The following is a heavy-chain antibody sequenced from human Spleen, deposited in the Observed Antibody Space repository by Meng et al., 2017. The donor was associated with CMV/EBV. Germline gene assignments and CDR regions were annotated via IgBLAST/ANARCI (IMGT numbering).Heavy chain of an antibody. V-gene: IGHV3-21*01. D-gene: IGHD2-2*01. CDR1: GFTFSSYS. J-gene: IGHJ4*02. CDR3: ARYYCSSTSCPIDY. Sequence: AYGFTFSSYSLSWVRQAPGKGLEWVSSISSSSSYIYYADSVKGRFTISRDNAKNSLYLQMNSLRAEDTAVYYCARYYCSSTSCPIDYWGQGTLVTVSS. CDR2: ISSSSSYI.